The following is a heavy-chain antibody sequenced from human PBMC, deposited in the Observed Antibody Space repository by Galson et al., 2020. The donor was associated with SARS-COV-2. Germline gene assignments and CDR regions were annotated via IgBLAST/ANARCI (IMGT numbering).Heavy chain of an antibody. CDR2: ISYDGSNK. D-gene: IGHD3-10*01. CDR3: ARHTLPPAQLLWFGELPAGESFDY. V-gene: IGHV3-30*04. Sequence: GESLKISRAASGFPFSSYAMHWVRQAPGKGLEWVAVISYDGSNKYYADSVKGRFTISRDNSKNTVYLQMNSLRAEDKAVYYCARHTLPPAQLLWFGELPAGESFDYWGQGTLVTVSS. J-gene: IGHJ4*02. CDR1: GFPFSSYA.